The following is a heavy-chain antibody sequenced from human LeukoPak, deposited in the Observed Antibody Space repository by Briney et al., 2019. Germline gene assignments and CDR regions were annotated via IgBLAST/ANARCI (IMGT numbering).Heavy chain of an antibody. D-gene: IGHD2-8*01. Sequence: PSETLSLTCGVYGGSFSGYYWSWIRQPPGKGLEWIGEINHSGSTNYNPSLKSRVTISVDTSKNQFSLKLSSVTAADTAVYYCARGPPSDVLMVYWFDPWGQGTLVTVSS. J-gene: IGHJ5*02. CDR3: ARGPPSDVLMVYWFDP. V-gene: IGHV4-34*01. CDR2: INHSGST. CDR1: GGSFSGYY.